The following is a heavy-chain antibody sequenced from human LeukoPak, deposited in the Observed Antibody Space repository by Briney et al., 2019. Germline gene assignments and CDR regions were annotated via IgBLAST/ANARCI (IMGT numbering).Heavy chain of an antibody. D-gene: IGHD3-10*01. Sequence: SETLSLTCTVSGGSISSYYWSWIRQPPGKGLEWIGYIYYSGSTNYNPSPKSRVTISVDTSKNQFSLKLSSVTAADTAVYYCARRGSMVRGVIIKGSHAFDIWGQGTMVTVSS. CDR2: IYYSGST. CDR1: GGSISSYY. J-gene: IGHJ3*02. CDR3: ARRGSMVRGVIIKGSHAFDI. V-gene: IGHV4-59*01.